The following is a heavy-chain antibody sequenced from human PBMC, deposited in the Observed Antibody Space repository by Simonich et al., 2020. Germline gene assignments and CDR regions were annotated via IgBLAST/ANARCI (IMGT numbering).Heavy chain of an antibody. Sequence: EVQLVESEGGLVQPGGSLRLSCAASGFPFSSYWVHWVRQAPGKGLGWVLRINSDGSSTSYADSVKGRFTISRDNAKNTLYLQMNSLRAEDTAVYYCARDYSNYDAFDIWGQGTMVTVSS. J-gene: IGHJ3*02. CDR1: GFPFSSYW. D-gene: IGHD4-4*01. CDR2: INSDGSST. CDR3: ARDYSNYDAFDI. V-gene: IGHV3-74*01.